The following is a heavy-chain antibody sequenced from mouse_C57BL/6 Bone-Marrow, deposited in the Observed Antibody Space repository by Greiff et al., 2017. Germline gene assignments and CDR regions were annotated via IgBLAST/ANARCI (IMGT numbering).Heavy chain of an antibody. CDR2: INPYNGGT. CDR3: ARKKGYGYGWFAY. D-gene: IGHD2-2*01. Sequence: VQLQQSGPVLVKPGASVKMSCKASGYTFTDYYMNWVKQSHGKSLEWIGVINPYNGGTSYNQKFKGKATLTVEKSSSTAYMELNSLTSEDSAVYYCARKKGYGYGWFAYWGQGTLVTVAA. V-gene: IGHV1-19*01. CDR1: GYTFTDYY. J-gene: IGHJ3*01.